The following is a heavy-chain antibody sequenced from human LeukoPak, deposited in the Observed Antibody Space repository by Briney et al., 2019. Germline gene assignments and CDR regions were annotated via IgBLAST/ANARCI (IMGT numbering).Heavy chain of an antibody. V-gene: IGHV1-69*13. J-gene: IGHJ5*02. CDR3: ARVGTPDDFWSGSHNWFDP. CDR2: IIPIFGTA. CDR1: GGTFSSYA. Sequence: ASVKVSCKASGGTFSSYAISWVRQAPGQGLEWMGGIIPIFGTANYAQKFQGRVTITADESTSTAYMELSSLRSEDTAVYYCARVGTPDDFWSGSHNWFDPWGQGTLVTVSS. D-gene: IGHD3-3*01.